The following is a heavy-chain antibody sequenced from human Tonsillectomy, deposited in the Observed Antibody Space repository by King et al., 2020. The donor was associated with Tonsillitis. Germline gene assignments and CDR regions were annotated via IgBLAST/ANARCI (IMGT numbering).Heavy chain of an antibody. CDR3: AKDAIVVVGGAPGY. CDR2: ISYDGSKK. D-gene: IGHD2-15*01. J-gene: IGHJ4*02. Sequence: VQLVESGGGVVQPGRSLRLSCAASGFTFSNYGMHWVRQAPGKGLEWVAVISYDGSKKYYTDSVKGRFTISRDNSKNTLYLQMNSLRAEDTAVYYCAKDAIVVVGGAPGYWGQGTLVTVSS. CDR1: GFTFSNYG. V-gene: IGHV3-30*18.